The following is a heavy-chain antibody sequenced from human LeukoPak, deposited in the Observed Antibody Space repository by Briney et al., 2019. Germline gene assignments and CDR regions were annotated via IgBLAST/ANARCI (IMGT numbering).Heavy chain of an antibody. D-gene: IGHD3-22*01. Sequence: SETLSLTCTVSGASITSFYWSWIRQPAGKGLEWIGRIYTSGTTNYNPSLKSRVTISVDTSKNQFSLKLSSVTAADTAVYSCARAYYYDSSGYYFDYWGQGTLVTVSS. J-gene: IGHJ4*02. CDR1: GASITSFY. CDR2: IYTSGTT. V-gene: IGHV4-4*07. CDR3: ARAYYYDSSGYYFDY.